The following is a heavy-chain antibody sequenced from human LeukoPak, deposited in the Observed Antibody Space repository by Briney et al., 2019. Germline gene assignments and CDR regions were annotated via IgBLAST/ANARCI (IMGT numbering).Heavy chain of an antibody. CDR2: ISSSSSTI. J-gene: IGHJ4*02. V-gene: IGHV3-48*04. D-gene: IGHD6-13*01. CDR3: ARVRRLIAAAGSDY. CDR1: GFTFSSYS. Sequence: PGGSLRLPCAASGFTFSSYSMNWVRQAPGKGLEWVSYISSSSSTIYYADSVKGRFTISRDNAKNSLYLQMNSLRAEDTAVYYCARVRRLIAAAGSDYWGQGTLVTVSS.